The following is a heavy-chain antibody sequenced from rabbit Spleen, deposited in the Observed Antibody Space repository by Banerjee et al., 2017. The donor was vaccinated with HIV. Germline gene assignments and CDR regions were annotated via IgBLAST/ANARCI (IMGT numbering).Heavy chain of an antibody. V-gene: IGHV1S45*01. CDR3: ARDSSSSFSSYGMDL. D-gene: IGHD1-1*01. CDR2: IDAGSSGFT. CDR1: GISVGISDY. J-gene: IGHJ6*01. Sequence: QQQLEESGGGLVKPGGTLTLTCNASGISVGISDYMCWVRQAPGKGLEWIACIDAGSSGFTYHASWAKGRFTISKTSSTTVTLQATSLTAADTATYFCARDSSSSFSSYGMDLWGQGTLVTVS.